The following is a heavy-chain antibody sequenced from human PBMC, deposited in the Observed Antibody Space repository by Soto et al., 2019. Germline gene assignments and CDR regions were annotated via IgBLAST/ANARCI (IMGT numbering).Heavy chain of an antibody. CDR1: GGSISSYY. J-gene: IGHJ6*03. CDR3: ARLRRSYYYMDV. CDR2: IYYSGST. Sequence: SETLSLTCTVSGGSISSYYWSWIRQPPGKGLEWIGYIYYSGSTSYNPSLKSRVTISVDTSKNQFSLKLSSVTAADTAVYYCARLRRSYYYMDVWGKGTTVTVSS. V-gene: IGHV4-59*08.